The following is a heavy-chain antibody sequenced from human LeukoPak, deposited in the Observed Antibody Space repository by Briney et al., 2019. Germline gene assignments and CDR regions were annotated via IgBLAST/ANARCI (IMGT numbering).Heavy chain of an antibody. CDR1: GFTFSSYG. J-gene: IGHJ4*02. D-gene: IGHD1-26*01. V-gene: IGHV3-30*03. Sequence: GRSLRLSCAASGFTFSSYGMHWVRQAPGKGLEWVAVISYDGSNKYYADSVKGLFTISRDNSKNTLHLQMNSLRAEDTAVYYCARDRQWELLYYFDYWGQGTLVTVSS. CDR2: ISYDGSNK. CDR3: ARDRQWELLYYFDY.